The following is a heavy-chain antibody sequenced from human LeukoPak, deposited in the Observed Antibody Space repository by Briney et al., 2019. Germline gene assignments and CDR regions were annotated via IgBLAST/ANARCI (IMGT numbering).Heavy chain of an antibody. Sequence: ASVKVSCKASGYTFTSYYMHWVRQAPGQGLEWMGLINPTGGSTGYAQKFQGRVTMTEDTSTDTAYMELSSLRSEDTAVYYCATGPAYCGGDCYSDYWGQGTLVTVSS. J-gene: IGHJ4*02. CDR2: INPTGGST. CDR3: ATGPAYCGGDCYSDY. D-gene: IGHD2-21*02. CDR1: GYTFTSYY. V-gene: IGHV1-46*01.